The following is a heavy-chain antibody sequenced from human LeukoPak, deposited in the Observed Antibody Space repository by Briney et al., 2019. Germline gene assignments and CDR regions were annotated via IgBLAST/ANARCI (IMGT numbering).Heavy chain of an antibody. CDR3: ARQVGASWFDP. D-gene: IGHD1-26*01. V-gene: IGHV3-23*01. CDR2: IVGSGGNM. CDR1: GFSFSSYA. J-gene: IGHJ5*02. Sequence: GGSLRLSCAASGFSFSSYAMSWVRQAPGKGLEWVSAIVGSGGNMYYADSVKGRFIISRDNSKNTLYLQMNSLRAEDTAVYYCARQVGASWFDPWGQGTLLTVSS.